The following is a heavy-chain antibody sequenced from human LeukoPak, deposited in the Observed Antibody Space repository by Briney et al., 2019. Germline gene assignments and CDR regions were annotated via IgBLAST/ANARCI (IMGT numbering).Heavy chain of an antibody. D-gene: IGHD4-17*01. CDR2: ISRSGDNT. CDR1: GFTFSSYT. J-gene: IGHJ4*02. CDR3: ARLYGDHGDS. Sequence: GGSLRLSCAASGFTFSSYTISWVRQAPGKGLEWVSAISRSGDNTYYADSVEGRSTISRDNSKNTLYLQMNSLRAEDTAVFYCARLYGDHGDSWGQGTLVTVSS. V-gene: IGHV3-23*01.